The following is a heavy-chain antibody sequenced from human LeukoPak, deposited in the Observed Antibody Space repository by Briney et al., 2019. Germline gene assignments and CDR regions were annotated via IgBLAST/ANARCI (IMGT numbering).Heavy chain of an antibody. J-gene: IGHJ4*02. Sequence: SETLSLTCTVSGDSTTSHTYYWGWIRQPPGKGLEWLGSSYYTGSTYYNPSLESRVTISLDTSKNQFSLKLSSVTAADTAIYYCARHLYSSTRNPTFDYWGQGTRVTVSS. D-gene: IGHD5-18*01. CDR3: ARHLYSSTRNPTFDY. CDR1: GDSTTSHTYY. V-gene: IGHV4-39*01. CDR2: SYYTGST.